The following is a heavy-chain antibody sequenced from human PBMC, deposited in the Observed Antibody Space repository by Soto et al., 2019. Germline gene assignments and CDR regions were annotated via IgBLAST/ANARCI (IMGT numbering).Heavy chain of an antibody. J-gene: IGHJ2*01. V-gene: IGHV1-46*01. CDR1: GYSFTTYY. CDR2: INPSGGTT. Sequence: QVQLMQSGAEVKKPGASVKVSCRASGYSFTTYYIHWVRQAPGQGLEWMGIINPSGGTTSYTQKFQGRVTMTRDTSTSTVYMELSSLRSEDTAVYYCARGYFDLWGRGTLVTVSS. CDR3: ARGYFDL.